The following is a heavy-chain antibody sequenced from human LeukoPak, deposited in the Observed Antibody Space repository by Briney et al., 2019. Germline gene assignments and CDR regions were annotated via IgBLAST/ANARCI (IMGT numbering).Heavy chain of an antibody. V-gene: IGHV4-61*02. CDR3: SSHVSAAAGGR. J-gene: IGHJ4*02. CDR1: GGSISSDNYY. Sequence: SSETLSLTCTVSGGSISSDNYYWTWIRQPAGKGLEWIGRIYASGSANYNPSLKSRVTISMDTSKNQFSLKLNSVTAADTAVYYCSSHVSAAAGGRWGPGTLVTISS. D-gene: IGHD6-13*01. CDR2: IYASGSA.